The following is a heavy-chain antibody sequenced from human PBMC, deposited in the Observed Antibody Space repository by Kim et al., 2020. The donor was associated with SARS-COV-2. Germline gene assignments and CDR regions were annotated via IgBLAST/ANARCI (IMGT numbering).Heavy chain of an antibody. J-gene: IGHJ3*02. CDR1: GFTFSAYD. CDR2: ITKSSATI. D-gene: IGHD3-16*01. V-gene: IGHV3-48*02. Sequence: GGSLRLSCATSGFTFSAYDMNWVRQAPGKGLEWLSFITKSSATIYYADSVQGRFTISRDNAKNSLSLQMNSLRDEDPALSYCVRDRMGGAFDIWGQGTM. CDR3: VRDRMGGAFDI.